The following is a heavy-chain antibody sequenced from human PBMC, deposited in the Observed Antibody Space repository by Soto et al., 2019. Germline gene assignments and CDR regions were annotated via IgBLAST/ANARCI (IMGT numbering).Heavy chain of an antibody. CDR2: ISATGGLK. Sequence: GGSLRLSCAASGFTFTNYAMTWVRQSPGKGLQWVSGISATGGLKYYADSVQGRFTISRDNSKNTLYLQMDNLRDEDTAIYYCAREVGAPSGWLDPWGQGTQVTVSS. CDR3: AREVGAPSGWLDP. D-gene: IGHD1-26*01. V-gene: IGHV3-23*01. CDR1: GFTFTNYA. J-gene: IGHJ5*02.